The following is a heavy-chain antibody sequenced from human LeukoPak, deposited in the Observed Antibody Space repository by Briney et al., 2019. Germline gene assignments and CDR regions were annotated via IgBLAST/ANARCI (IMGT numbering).Heavy chain of an antibody. CDR2: IRYDGSNK. V-gene: IGHV3-30*02. CDR3: AKDLYYDSSGYLFGPDY. J-gene: IGHJ4*02. Sequence: GGSLRLSCAASGFTFRNYAVSWVRQAPDKGLEWVAFIRYDGSNKYYADSVKGRFTISRDNSKNTLYLQMNSLRAEDTAVYYCAKDLYYDSSGYLFGPDYWGQGTLVTVSS. CDR1: GFTFRNYA. D-gene: IGHD3-22*01.